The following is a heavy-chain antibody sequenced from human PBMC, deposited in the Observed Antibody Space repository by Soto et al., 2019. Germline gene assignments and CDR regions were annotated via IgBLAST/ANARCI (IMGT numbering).Heavy chain of an antibody. J-gene: IGHJ5*02. CDR2: IRGSGADT. CDR3: AKEMYFDAPPDH. CDR1: GFTFSTYA. Sequence: GGSLRLSCAASGFTFSTYAMSWVRQAPGKGLEWVSAIRGSGADTYYADSVKGRFTISRDNSQNTLYLQMNSLRVEDTAVYYCAKEMYFDAPPDHWGQGTLVTVSS. D-gene: IGHD2-8*01. V-gene: IGHV3-23*01.